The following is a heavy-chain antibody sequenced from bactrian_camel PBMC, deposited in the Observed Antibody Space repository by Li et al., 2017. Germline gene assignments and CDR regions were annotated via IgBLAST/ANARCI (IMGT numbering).Heavy chain of an antibody. V-gene: IGHV3S1*01. CDR1: GNTYSRHC. J-gene: IGHJ4*01. D-gene: IGHD2*01. Sequence: HVQLVESGGGSVQAGGSLRLSCELSGNTYSRHCLGWFRRAPGKGREKVAAIYTSDGNTDYADSVKGRFTISQDNRKNTVFLQTNTLEPEDTAMYYCAAEFAPIACRVGRTPRPNDYNIWGQGTQVTVS. CDR2: IYTSDGNT. CDR3: AAEFAPIACRVGRTPRPNDYNI.